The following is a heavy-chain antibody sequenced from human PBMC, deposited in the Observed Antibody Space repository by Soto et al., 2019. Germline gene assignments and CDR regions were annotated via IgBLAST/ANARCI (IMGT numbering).Heavy chain of an antibody. D-gene: IGHD3-9*01. V-gene: IGHV1-18*04. CDR1: CYTFTSYG. Sequence: GPAVKVPCKASCYTFTSYGISWVRQAPGQGLEWMGWISAYNGNTNYAQKLQGRVTMTTDTSTSTAYMELRSLRSDDTAVYYCARSFDWSTYYYFGMDVWGQGTTVTVSS. CDR2: ISAYNGNT. CDR3: ARSFDWSTYYYFGMDV. J-gene: IGHJ6*02.